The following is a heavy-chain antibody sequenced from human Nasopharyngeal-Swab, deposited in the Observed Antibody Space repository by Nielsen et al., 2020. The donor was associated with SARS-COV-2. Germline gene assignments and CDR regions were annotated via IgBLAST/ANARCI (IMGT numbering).Heavy chain of an antibody. CDR2: INYGGDDT. V-gene: IGHV3-23*01. Sequence: GESLKISCAASGFMFSSHGTMWVRQAPGKGLEWVAVINYGGDDTYYGDSVKGRFTISRDNSKNTLYLQMNSLRAEDTAVYYCANRPALIGIWGQGTLVTVSS. J-gene: IGHJ4*02. CDR3: ANRPALIGI. CDR1: GFMFSSHG. D-gene: IGHD2-8*01.